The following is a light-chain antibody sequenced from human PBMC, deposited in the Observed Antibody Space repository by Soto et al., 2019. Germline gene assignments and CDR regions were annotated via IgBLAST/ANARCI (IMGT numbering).Light chain of an antibody. CDR3: QQYNNWWT. CDR2: GAS. CDR1: QSIGSN. V-gene: IGKV3-15*01. Sequence: EIVVTQSPATLSVSPGERATLSCRASQSIGSNLAWYQQKPGRAPRLLIYGASARATGIPARFSGSGSWKEFTLTISSLQSEDFAIYYCQQYNNWWTFGKGTKVEI. J-gene: IGKJ1*01.